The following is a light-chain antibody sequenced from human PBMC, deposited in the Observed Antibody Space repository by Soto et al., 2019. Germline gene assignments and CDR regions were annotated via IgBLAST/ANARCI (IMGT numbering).Light chain of an antibody. J-gene: IGKJ3*01. CDR1: ETINKY. CDR3: QQSYKTPHT. Sequence: DIQMTQSPSSLSASIGDIVTITCRASETINKYLNWYQQKPGKPPKLLIYTASTLPSGVPSRFSGSRPGTNFTLTINSLQPEDFATYYCQQSYKTPHTFGPGTKVDIK. V-gene: IGKV1-39*01. CDR2: TAS.